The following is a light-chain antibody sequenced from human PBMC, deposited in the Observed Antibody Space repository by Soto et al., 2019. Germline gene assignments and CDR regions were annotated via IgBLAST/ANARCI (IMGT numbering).Light chain of an antibody. J-gene: IGKJ5*01. CDR1: QSISSSY. CDR3: QQYGRSVT. CDR2: GAS. V-gene: IGKV3-20*01. Sequence: EVVLTQSTCTLSLSAGERATLSRGASQSISSSYLAWYQQRPGQAPRLLISGASTRATGIPDRFSGSGSGTDFTLSISRLEPEDFAVYYCQQYGRSVTFGQGTRLEIK.